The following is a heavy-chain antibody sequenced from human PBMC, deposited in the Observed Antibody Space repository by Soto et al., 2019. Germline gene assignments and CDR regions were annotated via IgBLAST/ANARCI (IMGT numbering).Heavy chain of an antibody. Sequence: QVQLVQSGTEVKKPGASVKVSCKASGYTFSNFGLSWVRQAPGQGLEWMGWISPSNGQTIYAQNFQGRVTMTTDTSTATAQMALRSLISDDTAVYYCARVIMIFGVANLGSYFDYWGQGTLVTVSA. CDR1: GYTFSNFG. CDR3: ARVIMIFGVANLGSYFDY. CDR2: ISPSNGQT. J-gene: IGHJ4*02. D-gene: IGHD3-3*01. V-gene: IGHV1-18*01.